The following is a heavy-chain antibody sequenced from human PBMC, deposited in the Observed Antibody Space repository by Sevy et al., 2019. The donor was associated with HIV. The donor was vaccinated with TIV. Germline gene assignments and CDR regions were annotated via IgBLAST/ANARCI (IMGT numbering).Heavy chain of an antibody. D-gene: IGHD2-21*02. J-gene: IGHJ4*02. CDR3: TTANVWDGDWYFDS. CDR1: GFTFSTAW. CDR2: IKSKTDGGTA. V-gene: IGHV3-15*01. Sequence: GGSLRLSCAASGFTFSTAWMNWVRQAPGKGLEWVGRIKSKTDGGTADYAAPVKGRTTISRDDSKNTLYLQMNSLKTEDTAVYYCTTANVWDGDWYFDSWGQGTLDTVSS.